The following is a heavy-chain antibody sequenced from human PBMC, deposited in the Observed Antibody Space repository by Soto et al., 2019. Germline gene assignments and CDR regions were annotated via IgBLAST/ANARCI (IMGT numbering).Heavy chain of an antibody. CDR2: ISSSGSTI. CDR1: GFTFSYYY. D-gene: IGHD3-22*01. V-gene: IGHV3-11*01. Sequence: PGESLRLSCAASGFTFSYYYMSWIRQAQRKGLEWVSYISSSGSTIYYADSVKGRFTISRDNAKNSLYLQMNSLRAEDTAVYYCAREPSDSSGYYPNWFDPWGQGTLVTVSS. CDR3: AREPSDSSGYYPNWFDP. J-gene: IGHJ5*02.